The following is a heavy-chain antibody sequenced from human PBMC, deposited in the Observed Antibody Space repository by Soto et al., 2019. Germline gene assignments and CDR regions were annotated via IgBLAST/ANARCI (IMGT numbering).Heavy chain of an antibody. CDR1: GFTFSSYA. Sequence: GGSLRLSCAASGFTFSSYAMHWVRQAPGKGLEWVAVISYDGSNKYYADSVKGRFTISRDNSKNTLYLQMNSLRAEDTAVYYCAREGISWYAFDIWGQGTMVTVSS. J-gene: IGHJ3*02. V-gene: IGHV3-30*04. D-gene: IGHD6-13*01. CDR2: ISYDGSNK. CDR3: AREGISWYAFDI.